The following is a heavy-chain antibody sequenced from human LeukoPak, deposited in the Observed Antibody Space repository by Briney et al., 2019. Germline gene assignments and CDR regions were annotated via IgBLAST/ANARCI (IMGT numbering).Heavy chain of an antibody. CDR2: IGNSAGST. J-gene: IGHJ4*02. CDR1: GFTFSTSA. V-gene: IGHV3-23*01. CDR3: AKVGRADDYYFDY. D-gene: IGHD3-3*01. Sequence: GGSLRLSCAASGFTFSTSAMIWVRQSPGKGLEWVSGIGNSAGSTYYADSVKGRFTISRDNSKNTLYLQMNSLRDEDTAVYYCAKVGRADDYYFDYWGQGTLVTVSS.